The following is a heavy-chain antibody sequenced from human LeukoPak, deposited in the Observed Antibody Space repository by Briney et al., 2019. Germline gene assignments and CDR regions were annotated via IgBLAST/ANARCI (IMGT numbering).Heavy chain of an antibody. J-gene: IGHJ4*02. CDR2: IYYSGST. V-gene: IGHV4-59*01. CDR1: GGSINNYY. D-gene: IGHD3-9*01. Sequence: SETLSLTCTVSGGSINNYYWSWLRQPPGKGLEWIGYIYYSGSTNYNPSLKSRVTISVDTSKNQFSLKLSSVTAADTAVYYCARVIPPFYDILTGYYIDVLKYFDYWGQGTLVTVSS. CDR3: ARVIPPFYDILTGYYIDVLKYFDY.